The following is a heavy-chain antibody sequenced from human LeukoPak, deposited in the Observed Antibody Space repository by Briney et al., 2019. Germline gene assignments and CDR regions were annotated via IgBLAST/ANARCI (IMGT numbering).Heavy chain of an antibody. CDR2: VRGGDAPT. Sequence: AVRGGDAPTSYAASVKGRFTISRDNSKNTLYLQMNSLRANDTAVYYCAKNRGGIYYSGSDYWGRGTLVTVSS. J-gene: IGHJ4*02. V-gene: IGHV3-23*01. CDR3: AKNRGGIYYSGSDY. D-gene: IGHD1-26*01.